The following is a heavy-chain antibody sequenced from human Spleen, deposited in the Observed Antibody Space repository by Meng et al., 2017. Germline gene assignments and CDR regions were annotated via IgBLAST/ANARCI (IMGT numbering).Heavy chain of an antibody. J-gene: IGHJ4*02. V-gene: IGHV4-34*01. D-gene: IGHD4-11*01. CDR3: ARGPTTMAHDFDY. CDR2: INHSGST. Sequence: QVQLPQWGPGLLKPSETLSLTCVVSCGSFSDYYWSWIRQPPGKGLEWIGEINHSGSTNYNPSLESRATISVDTSQNNLSLKLSSVTAADSAVYYCARGPTTMAHDFDYWGQGTLVTVSS. CDR1: CGSFSDYY.